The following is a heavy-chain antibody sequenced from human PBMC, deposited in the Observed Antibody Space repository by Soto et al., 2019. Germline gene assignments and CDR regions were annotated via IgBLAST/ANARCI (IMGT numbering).Heavy chain of an antibody. CDR3: ARGGVHAHPRPGYSSGWYYWFDP. CDR1: GYTFTSYA. V-gene: IGHV1-3*01. CDR2: INAGNGNT. D-gene: IGHD6-19*01. J-gene: IGHJ5*02. Sequence: ASVKVSCKASGYTFTSYAMHWVRQVPGQRHEWMGWINAGNGNTKYSQKFQGRVTIIRDTSASTAYMELSSLRSEDTAVYYCARGGVHAHPRPGYSSGWYYWFDPWGQGTLVTVSS.